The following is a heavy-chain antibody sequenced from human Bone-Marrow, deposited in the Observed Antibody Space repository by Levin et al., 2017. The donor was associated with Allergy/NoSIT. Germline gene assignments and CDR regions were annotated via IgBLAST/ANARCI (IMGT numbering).Heavy chain of an antibody. CDR2: IYYSGST. Sequence: SQTLSLTCTVSGGSIRSGGYYWSWIRQHPGKGLEWIGYIYYSGSTYYNPSLKSRVTISVDTSKNQFSLKLSSVTAADTAVYYCARDRGLGDDHNWFDPWGQGTLVTVSS. V-gene: IGHV4-31*03. D-gene: IGHD4-17*01. CDR3: ARDRGLGDDHNWFDP. J-gene: IGHJ5*02. CDR1: GGSIRSGGYY.